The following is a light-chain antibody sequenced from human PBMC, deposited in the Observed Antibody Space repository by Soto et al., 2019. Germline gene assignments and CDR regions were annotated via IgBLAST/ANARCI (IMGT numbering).Light chain of an antibody. CDR1: QSLVHSDGIAY. CDR2: KVS. J-gene: IGKJ4*01. V-gene: IGKV2-30*02. CDR3: QQYNSYSPLT. Sequence: DVVMTQSPLSLPVTLGQPSSIACSSNQSLVHSDGIAYFSWFQQRPGRSPRRLIYKVSNRDSGVPSRFSGSRSGTEFTLTISSLQPDDYATYYCQQYNSYSPLTFGGGTKVDIK.